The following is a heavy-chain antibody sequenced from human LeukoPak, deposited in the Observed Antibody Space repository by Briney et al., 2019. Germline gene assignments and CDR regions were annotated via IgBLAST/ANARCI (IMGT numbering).Heavy chain of an antibody. V-gene: IGHV3-15*01. D-gene: IGHD2-21*02. CDR1: GFTFSSYW. CDR2: IKSKTDGGTT. Sequence: GGSLRLSCAASGFTFSSYWMSWVRQAPGKGLEWVGRIKSKTDGGTTDYAAPVKGRFTISRDDSKNTLYLQMNSLKTEDTAVYYCTTDPWGPVRFLGLKVVTAIRPPTDYWGQGTLVTVSS. CDR3: TTDPWGPVRFLGLKVVTAIRPPTDY. J-gene: IGHJ4*02.